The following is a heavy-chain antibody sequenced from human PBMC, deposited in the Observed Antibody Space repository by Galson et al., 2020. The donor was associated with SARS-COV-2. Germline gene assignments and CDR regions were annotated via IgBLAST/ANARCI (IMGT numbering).Heavy chain of an antibody. Sequence: ASVKVSCQASGYTFTGYYMHWVRQAPGQGLEWMGWINHNSGGTNYAQKFQGRVTMTRDTSISTAYMELSRLRSDDTAVYYCARSFFITIFGVVISEGDYYGMDVWGQGTTVTVSS. J-gene: IGHJ6*02. V-gene: IGHV1-2*02. CDR3: ARSFFITIFGVVISEGDYYGMDV. CDR1: GYTFTGYY. D-gene: IGHD3-3*01. CDR2: INHNSGGT.